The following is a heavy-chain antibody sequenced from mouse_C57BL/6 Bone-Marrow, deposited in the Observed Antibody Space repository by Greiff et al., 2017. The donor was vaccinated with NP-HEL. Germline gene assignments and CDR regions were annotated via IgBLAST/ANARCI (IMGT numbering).Heavy chain of an antibody. J-gene: IGHJ1*03. Sequence: VQLKQSGPGLVQPSQSLSITCTVSGFSLTSYGVHWVRQSPGKGLEWLGVIWSGGSTDYNAAFISRLSISKDNSKSQVFFKMNSLQADDTAIYYCAREGGYPWYFDVWGTGTTVTVSS. V-gene: IGHV2-2*01. D-gene: IGHD2-2*01. CDR2: IWSGGST. CDR1: GFSLTSYG. CDR3: AREGGYPWYFDV.